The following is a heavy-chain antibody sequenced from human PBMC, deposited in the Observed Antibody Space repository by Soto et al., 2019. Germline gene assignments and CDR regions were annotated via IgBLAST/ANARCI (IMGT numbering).Heavy chain of an antibody. V-gene: IGHV4-30-4*01. CDR3: AGTSGSYQGDY. D-gene: IGHD1-26*01. CDR2: IYYSGST. J-gene: IGHJ4*02. CDR1: GGSLSSGDYY. Sequence: SPTCTVSGGSLSSGDYYWSWIRQPPGKGLEWIGYIYYSGSTYYNPSLKSRVTISVDTSKNQFSLKLSSVTAADTAVYYCAGTSGSYQGDYWGQGTLVTVSS.